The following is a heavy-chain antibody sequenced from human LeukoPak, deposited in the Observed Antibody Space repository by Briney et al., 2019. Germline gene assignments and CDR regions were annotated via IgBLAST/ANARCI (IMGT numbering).Heavy chain of an antibody. CDR2: INHSGST. V-gene: IGHV4-34*01. J-gene: IGHJ3*02. CDR3: ARTLRGYSYGDAFDI. CDR1: GGSFSGYY. Sequence: PSETLSLTCAVYGGSFSGYYWSWIRQPPGKGLEWIGEINHSGSTNYSPSLKSRVTISVDTSKSQFSLKLSSVTAADTAVYYCARTLRGYSYGDAFDIWGQGTMVTVSS. D-gene: IGHD5-18*01.